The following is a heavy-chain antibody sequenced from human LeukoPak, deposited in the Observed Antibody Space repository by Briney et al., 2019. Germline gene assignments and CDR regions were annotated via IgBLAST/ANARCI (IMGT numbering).Heavy chain of an antibody. D-gene: IGHD2-2*01. CDR2: IIPIFGTA. J-gene: IGHJ5*02. CDR3: ARVDQLLSGWFDP. CDR1: GGTFSSYA. V-gene: IGHV1-69*01. Sequence: SVKVSCKASGGTFSSYAISWVRQAPGQGLEWMGGIIPIFGTANYAQKFQGRVTITADESTSTAYMELSSLRSEDTAVYYCARVDQLLSGWFDPWGQGTLVTVSS.